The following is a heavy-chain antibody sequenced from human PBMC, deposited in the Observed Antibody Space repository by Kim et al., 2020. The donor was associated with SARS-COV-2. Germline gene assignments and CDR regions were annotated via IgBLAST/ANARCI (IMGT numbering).Heavy chain of an antibody. Sequence: GGSLRLSCATAGFTFKTYGMYWVRQAPGKGLEWVAVIWFDGTNIYYADSVKGRFAISRDNSKNTLYLQLNSLRAEDTAVYYCAREVSKGRSLDYWGQGTLVTVSS. D-gene: IGHD3-10*01. V-gene: IGHV3-33*01. CDR2: IWFDGTNI. CDR1: GFTFKTYG. J-gene: IGHJ4*02. CDR3: AREVSKGRSLDY.